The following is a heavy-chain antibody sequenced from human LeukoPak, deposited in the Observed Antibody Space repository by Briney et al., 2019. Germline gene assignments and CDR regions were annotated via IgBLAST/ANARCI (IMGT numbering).Heavy chain of an antibody. Sequence: GASVKVSCKASGYTFTSYGISWVRQAPGQGLEWMGWISAYNGNTNYAQKLQGRVTMTTDTSTSTAYMELRSLRSDDTAVYYCARGVVLMVYALHYFDYWGQGTLATVSS. CDR1: GYTFTSYG. J-gene: IGHJ4*02. V-gene: IGHV1-18*01. D-gene: IGHD2-8*01. CDR3: ARGVVLMVYALHYFDY. CDR2: ISAYNGNT.